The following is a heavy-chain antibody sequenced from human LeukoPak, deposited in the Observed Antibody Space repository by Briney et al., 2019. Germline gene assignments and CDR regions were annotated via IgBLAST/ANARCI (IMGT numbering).Heavy chain of an antibody. V-gene: IGHV3-23*01. CDR3: AKGLPGIAALRSYFDY. Sequence: GGSLGLSCAASGFTFSSYAMSWVRQAPGKGLEWVPAISGSGGSTYYADSVKGRFTISRDNSKNTLYLQMNSLRAEDTAVYYCAKGLPGIAALRSYFDYWGQGTLVTVSS. CDR1: GFTFSSYA. CDR2: ISGSGGST. J-gene: IGHJ4*02. D-gene: IGHD6-13*01.